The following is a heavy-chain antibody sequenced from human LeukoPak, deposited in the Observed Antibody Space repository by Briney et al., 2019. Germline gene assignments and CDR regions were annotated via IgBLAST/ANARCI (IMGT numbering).Heavy chain of an antibody. V-gene: IGHV3-48*03. CDR2: ISSSGSTI. CDR1: GFTFSSYE. Sequence: GGSLRLSCAASGFTFSSYEMNWVRQAPGKGLEWVSYISSSGSTIYYADSVKGRFTISRDNSKNTLYLQMNSLRAEDTAVYYCAKDTGYSSSWYSVDYYFDYWGQGTLVTVSS. D-gene: IGHD6-13*01. CDR3: AKDTGYSSSWYSVDYYFDY. J-gene: IGHJ4*02.